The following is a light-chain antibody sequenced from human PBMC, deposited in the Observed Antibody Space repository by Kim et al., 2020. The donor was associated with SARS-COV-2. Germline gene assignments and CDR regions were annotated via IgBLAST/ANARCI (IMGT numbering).Light chain of an antibody. V-gene: IGKV3-20*01. Sequence: LPGERATLSCRASQSVSSSYLAWYQQKPGQAPRLLIYGASSRATGIPDRFSGSGSGTDFTLTISRLEPEDFAVYYCQQYVTSPLTFGGGTKVDIK. J-gene: IGKJ4*01. CDR3: QQYVTSPLT. CDR2: GAS. CDR1: QSVSSSY.